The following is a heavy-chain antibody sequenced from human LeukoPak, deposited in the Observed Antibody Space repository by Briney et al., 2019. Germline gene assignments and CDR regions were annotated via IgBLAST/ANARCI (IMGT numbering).Heavy chain of an antibody. Sequence: GGSLRLSCAASGFTFSNYLRRWVRQAPGKGLEWVATIKQDGSEKYYVDSVKGRFTISRDNAKTSLYLQMNSLRAEDTAVYYCASHYDASSYSSDKFDYWGQGTLVTVSS. D-gene: IGHD3-22*01. J-gene: IGHJ4*02. CDR1: GFTFSNYL. V-gene: IGHV3-7*05. CDR2: IKQDGSEK. CDR3: ASHYDASSYSSDKFDY.